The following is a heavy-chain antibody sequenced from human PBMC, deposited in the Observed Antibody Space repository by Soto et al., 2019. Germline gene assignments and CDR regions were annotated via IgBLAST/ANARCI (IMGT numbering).Heavy chain of an antibody. J-gene: IGHJ6*02. CDR3: ARRRTSYGMYV. Sequence: QLQLQESGPGLVKPSETLSLTCAVSGGSISTYNYYWGWIRQPPGKGLEWIGSIDYSGSTYYNPSLKSRVTISVDASKNQFSLKVSSGTAADTAVYYCARRRTSYGMYVWGQGTTVTVSS. V-gene: IGHV4-39*01. CDR2: IDYSGST. CDR1: GGSISTYNYY.